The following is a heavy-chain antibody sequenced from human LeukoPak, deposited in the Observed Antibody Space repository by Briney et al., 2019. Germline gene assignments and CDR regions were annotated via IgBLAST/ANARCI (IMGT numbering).Heavy chain of an antibody. CDR1: RFTFSSYS. Sequence: GGSLRLSCAASRFTFSSYSMNWVRQAPGKGLEWVSYISSSSETIYYADSVKGRFTISRDNAESSLYLQMNSLRAEDTAVYYCASGTTDIVVVPATLRNYYFDYWGQGTLVTVSS. CDR2: ISSSSETI. CDR3: ASGTTDIVVVPATLRNYYFDY. J-gene: IGHJ4*02. V-gene: IGHV3-48*01. D-gene: IGHD2-2*01.